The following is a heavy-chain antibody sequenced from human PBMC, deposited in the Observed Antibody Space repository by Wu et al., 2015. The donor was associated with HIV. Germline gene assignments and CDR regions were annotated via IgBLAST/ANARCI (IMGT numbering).Heavy chain of an antibody. J-gene: IGHJ6*03. CDR3: ARDGYSYGDAYYYYYYYMDV. V-gene: IGHV1-2*02. CDR1: GYTFTGYY. CDR2: INPNSGGT. D-gene: IGHD5-18*01. Sequence: QVQLVQSGAEVKKPGASVKVSCKASGYTFTGYYMHWVRQAPGQGLEWMGWINPNSGGTNYAQKFQGRVTMTRDTSISTAYMELSRLRSDDTAVYYCARDGYSYGDAYYYYYYYMDVWGKGTTGHRLL.